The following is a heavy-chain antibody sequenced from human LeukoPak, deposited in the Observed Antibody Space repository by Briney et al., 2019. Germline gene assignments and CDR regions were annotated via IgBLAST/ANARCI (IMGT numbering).Heavy chain of an antibody. V-gene: IGHV3-20*01. CDR1: GFKFDDYG. D-gene: IGHD2-2*02. J-gene: IGHJ5*02. CDR3: ARDRCSSTSCYNTPNWFDP. Sequence: GRSLSLSCAASGFKFDDYGMSWVRQVPGKGLEWVSGINWNGGSRGYAGSVKGRFTISRDNAKNSVYLQMNSLRSEDTAFYHCARDRCSSTSCYNTPNWFDPWGQGTLVTVSS. CDR2: INWNGGSR.